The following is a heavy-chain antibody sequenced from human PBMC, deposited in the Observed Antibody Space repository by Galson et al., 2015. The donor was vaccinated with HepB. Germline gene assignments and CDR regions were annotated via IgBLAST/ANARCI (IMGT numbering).Heavy chain of an antibody. CDR2: IPSDGNYK. D-gene: IGHD3-10*01. CDR3: AKRAAFYSGPGSYTDS. CDR1: GFTFNSYG. J-gene: IGHJ4*02. V-gene: IGHV3-30*02. Sequence: SLRLSCAASGFTFNSYGIHWVRQAPGKGLEWVAFIPSDGNYKYYADSVEGRFTISRDNSRNTLYLQMNSLRADDTAVYYCAKRAAFYSGPGSYTDSWGQGTLVTVSS.